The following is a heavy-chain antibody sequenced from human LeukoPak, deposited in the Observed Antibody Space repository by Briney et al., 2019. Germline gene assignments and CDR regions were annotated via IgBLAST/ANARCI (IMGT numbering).Heavy chain of an antibody. CDR2: ISGSGGST. V-gene: IGHV3-23*01. Sequence: GGTLRLSCAASGITFSSHGMSWVRQAPGKGLEWVSSISGSGGSTYYADSVKGRFTISRDNSKNTLYLQMNSLRAEDAAVYYCAKAPVTSCRGAFCYPFDYWGQGTLVTVSS. D-gene: IGHD2-15*01. J-gene: IGHJ4*02. CDR1: GITFSSHG. CDR3: AKAPVTSCRGAFCYPFDY.